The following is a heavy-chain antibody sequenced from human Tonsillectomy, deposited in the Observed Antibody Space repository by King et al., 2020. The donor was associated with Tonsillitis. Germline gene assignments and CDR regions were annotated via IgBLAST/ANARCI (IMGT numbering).Heavy chain of an antibody. CDR1: GGTFNSYA. J-gene: IGHJ3*02. V-gene: IGHV1-69*18. D-gene: IGHD4-23*01. CDR3: ARDLATVITSGVDDAFGI. Sequence: VQLVQSGAEVKKPGSSVNVSCKASGGTFNSYAITWVRQAPGQGLEWMGRIIPIFGTAKYAQKFQGRLTITADESTNTAYMELSSLRSEDTAVYYCARDLATVITSGVDDAFGIWGQGTMVTVSS. CDR2: IIPIFGTA.